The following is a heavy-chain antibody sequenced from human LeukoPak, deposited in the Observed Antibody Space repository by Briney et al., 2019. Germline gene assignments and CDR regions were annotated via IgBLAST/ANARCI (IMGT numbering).Heavy chain of an antibody. Sequence: GGSLRLSCAAPGFTFSSYGMHWVRQAPGKGLEWVAVIWYDGSNKYYADSVKGRFTISRDNSKNTLSLQMNGLRAEDTAVYYCAKSKTTSWSDFDYWGQGTLVTVSS. CDR2: IWYDGSNK. D-gene: IGHD2-2*01. J-gene: IGHJ4*02. CDR3: AKSKTTSWSDFDY. CDR1: GFTFSSYG. V-gene: IGHV3-33*06.